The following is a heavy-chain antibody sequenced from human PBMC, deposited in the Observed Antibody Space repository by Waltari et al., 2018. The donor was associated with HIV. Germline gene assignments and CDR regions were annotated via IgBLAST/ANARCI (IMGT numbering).Heavy chain of an antibody. Sequence: QVHLIQSAFDMTRPGASVTIACKVSGYPLSALSMQWVRQGPGHRLEWMGGFDPKNGKPVYSQRFWGRVSLAEDTSEDTAYLELNRLTSDDTAVYYCVTLYKQSPLYSNFWGQGTLVTVSP. CDR2: FDPKNGKP. CDR3: VTLYKQSPLYSNF. D-gene: IGHD2-15*01. CDR1: GYPLSALS. V-gene: IGHV1-24*01. J-gene: IGHJ1*01.